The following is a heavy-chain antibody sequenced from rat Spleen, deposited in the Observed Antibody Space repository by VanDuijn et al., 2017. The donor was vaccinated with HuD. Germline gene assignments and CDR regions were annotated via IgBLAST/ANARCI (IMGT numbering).Heavy chain of an antibody. CDR2: ISTGGGST. V-gene: IGHV5-31*01. CDR3: TRGYYFDY. J-gene: IGHJ2*01. CDR1: GFTFNYYW. Sequence: EVQLVESGGGLVQPGRSLKLSCVTSGFTFNYYWMTWVRQAPKKGLEWVASISTGGGSTYYRDSVKGRFTISRHNAESTLYLQMNSLRSEDTATYYCTRGYYFDYWGQGVMVTVSS.